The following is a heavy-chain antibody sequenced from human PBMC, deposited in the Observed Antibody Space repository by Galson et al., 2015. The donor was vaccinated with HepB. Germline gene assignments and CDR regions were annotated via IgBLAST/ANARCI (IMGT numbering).Heavy chain of an antibody. CDR1: GFTFSIYS. D-gene: IGHD3-22*01. Sequence: SLRLSCAASGFTFSIYSMNWVRQAPGKGLEWISYISSNSSTIYYADSVKGRLTISRDNTKNSLYLQMNSLRVEDTAVYYCARKGWLSRWGQGTLVTVSS. J-gene: IGHJ4*02. V-gene: IGHV3-48*04. CDR3: ARKGWLSR. CDR2: ISSNSSTI.